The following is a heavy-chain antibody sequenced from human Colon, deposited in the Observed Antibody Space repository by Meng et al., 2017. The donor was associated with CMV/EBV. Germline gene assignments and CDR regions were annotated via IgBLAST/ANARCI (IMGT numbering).Heavy chain of an antibody. D-gene: IGHD3-3*01. CDR3: GTFGGDFDY. J-gene: IGHJ4*02. CDR2: INPYSGDT. V-gene: IGHV1-2*02. CDR1: GYTFTGYL. Sequence: QVHLMQSGAEMREPGASVKVSCKASGYTFTGYLIHWVRQAPGQGLEWMGWINPYSGDTIYAQKFEVGVTMTRDASITTAYLELSSLKSDDTALYYCGTFGGDFDYWGQGTLVTVSS.